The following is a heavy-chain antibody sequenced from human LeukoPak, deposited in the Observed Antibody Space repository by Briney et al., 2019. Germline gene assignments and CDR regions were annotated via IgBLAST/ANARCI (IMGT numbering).Heavy chain of an antibody. J-gene: IGHJ3*02. Sequence: SQTLSLTCTVSGGSISSGGYYWSWIRQPPGKGLEWIGYIYHSGSTYYNPSLKSRVTISVDRSKNQFSLKLSSVTAADTAVYYCARDVIGSTVVTGRGDAFDIWGQGTMVTVSS. CDR2: IYHSGST. D-gene: IGHD4-23*01. CDR3: ARDVIGSTVVTGRGDAFDI. CDR1: GGSISSGGYY. V-gene: IGHV4-30-2*01.